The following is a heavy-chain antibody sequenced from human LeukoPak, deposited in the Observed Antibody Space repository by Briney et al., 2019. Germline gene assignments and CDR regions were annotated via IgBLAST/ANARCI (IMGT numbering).Heavy chain of an antibody. Sequence: GGSLRLSCATSGFTFSSYWMHWVRQVPGRGLVWVSRINSDGSITDYADSVKGRFTIARDTAQNTLHLQMNSLRVEDTAMYYCAREPGGYYESSGFLDDWGQGTLVTVSS. D-gene: IGHD3-22*01. CDR3: AREPGGYYESSGFLDD. V-gene: IGHV3-74*01. CDR2: INSDGSIT. J-gene: IGHJ4*02. CDR1: GFTFSSYW.